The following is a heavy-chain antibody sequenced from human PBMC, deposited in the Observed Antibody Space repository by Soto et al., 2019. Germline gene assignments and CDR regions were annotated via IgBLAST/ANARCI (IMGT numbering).Heavy chain of an antibody. D-gene: IGHD2-2*01. CDR2: ISYDGSNK. J-gene: IGHJ5*02. CDR3: AKDTAAVVVPAASNWFDP. CDR1: GFTFSSYG. Sequence: GGSLRLSCAASGFTFSSYGMHWVRQAPGKGLEWVAVISYDGSNKYYADSVKGRFTISRDNSKNTLYLQMNSLRAEDTAVYYCAKDTAAVVVPAASNWFDPWGQGTLVTVSS. V-gene: IGHV3-30*18.